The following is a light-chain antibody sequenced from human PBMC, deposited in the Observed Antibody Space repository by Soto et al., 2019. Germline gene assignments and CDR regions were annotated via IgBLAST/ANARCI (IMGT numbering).Light chain of an antibody. CDR1: SIDVGGYNY. J-gene: IGLJ1*01. Sequence: HSALTQPPSASGSPGQSVTISCTGTSIDVGGYNYVSWYQQHPDKAPKLMIYEVDKRPSGVPDRFSGSKSGNTASLTVSGLQAEDEADYYCSSHAGSNTHYGFGTVTKVTVL. CDR3: SSHAGSNTHYG. CDR2: EVD. V-gene: IGLV2-8*01.